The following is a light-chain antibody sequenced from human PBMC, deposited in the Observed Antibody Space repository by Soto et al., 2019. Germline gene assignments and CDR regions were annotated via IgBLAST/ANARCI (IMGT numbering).Light chain of an antibody. CDR2: GAS. CDR1: QNVRTF. V-gene: IGKV3-11*01. J-gene: IGKJ1*01. Sequence: EVVLTQSPATLSLSPGERATLSCRASQNVRTFLDWYQQKPGQAPRLLIYGASNRATGIPARFSGSGSGTDFTPTISSLEPEDFAVYYCQQHSNWPPWTFGQGTRVEIQ. CDR3: QQHSNWPPWT.